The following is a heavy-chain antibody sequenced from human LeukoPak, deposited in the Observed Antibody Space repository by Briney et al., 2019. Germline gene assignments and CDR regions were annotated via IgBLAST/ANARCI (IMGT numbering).Heavy chain of an antibody. V-gene: IGHV5-51*01. J-gene: IGHJ1*01. D-gene: IGHD3-3*01. CDR2: IYPGDSDT. CDR3: ARLSYYDFWSGYSPAEYFQH. CDR1: GYSFTSYR. Sequence: GESLKISCKGSGYSFTSYRIGWVRQMPGKGLEWMGIIYPGDSDTRYSPSFQGQVTISADKSISTAYLQWSSLKASDTAMYYCARLSYYDFWSGYSPAEYFQHWGQGTLVTVSS.